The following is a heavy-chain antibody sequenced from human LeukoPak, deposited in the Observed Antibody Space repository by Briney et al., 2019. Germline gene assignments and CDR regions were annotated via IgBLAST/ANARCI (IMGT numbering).Heavy chain of an antibody. V-gene: IGHV1-58*02. CDR3: AADIVGATGYYFDY. D-gene: IGHD1-26*01. CDR2: IVVGSGNT. J-gene: IGHJ4*02. CDR1: GFTFSSSV. Sequence: SVKVSCKASGFTFSSSVMQWVRQARGQRLEWIGWIVVGSGNTNYAQKFQERVTITRDKSTSTAYMELSSLRSEDTAVYYCAADIVGATGYYFDYWGQGTLVTVSS.